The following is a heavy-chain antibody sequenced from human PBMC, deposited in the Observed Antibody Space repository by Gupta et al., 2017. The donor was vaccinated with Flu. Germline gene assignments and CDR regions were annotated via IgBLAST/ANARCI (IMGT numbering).Heavy chain of an antibody. CDR3: AREGTSYSSDV. V-gene: IGHV3-7*01. Sequence: TFSNYWMRWVRQAPGKGLEWVANINGDGSQRNYVDSVKGRFTISRDNAKNSLYFEMNRLRAEDTALYYCAREGTSYSSDVWGQGTLVTVSS. D-gene: IGHD2-2*01. CDR2: INGDGSQR. J-gene: IGHJ3*01. CDR1: TFSNYW.